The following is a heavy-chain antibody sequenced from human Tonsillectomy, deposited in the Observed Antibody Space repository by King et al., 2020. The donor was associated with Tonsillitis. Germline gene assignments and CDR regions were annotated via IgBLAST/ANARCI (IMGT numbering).Heavy chain of an antibody. CDR3: ARSNGYGGGNWFDS. Sequence: QLQESGPGLVKTSETLSLTCIVSGDSVSSGSYYWNWIRQPPGKRLEWIGYIYYTGNTNYNPSLNSRATIFRDTSKNQLSLRLYSVTAADTAVYYCARSNGYGGGNWFDSWGQGTLVTVSS. D-gene: IGHD6-25*01. V-gene: IGHV4-61*01. J-gene: IGHJ5*01. CDR1: GDSVSSGSYY. CDR2: IYYTGNT.